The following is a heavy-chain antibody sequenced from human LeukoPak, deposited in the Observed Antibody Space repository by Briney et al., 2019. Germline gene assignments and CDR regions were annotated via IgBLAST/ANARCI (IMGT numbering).Heavy chain of an antibody. V-gene: IGHV4-59*08. J-gene: IGHJ5*02. Sequence: SETLSLTCTVSGGSISSFYWSWIRQPPGMGLEWIGYSHGNGDTNYNPSLKSRVTVSVDTSKNQCSLKLTSVTAADTAVYYCARHRAYDSGTYYRWFDPWGPGTLVTVSS. CDR2: SHGNGDT. CDR1: GGSISSFY. D-gene: IGHD3-22*01. CDR3: ARHRAYDSGTYYRWFDP.